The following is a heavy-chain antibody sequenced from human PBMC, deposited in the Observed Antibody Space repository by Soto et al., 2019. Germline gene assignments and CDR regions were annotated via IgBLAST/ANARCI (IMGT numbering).Heavy chain of an antibody. CDR3: ARGPDSGYDPYYYYYGMDV. V-gene: IGHV4-30-2*01. J-gene: IGHJ6*02. Sequence: LSLTCAVSGGSISSGGYSWSWIRQPPGKGLEWIGYIYHSGSTYYNPSLKSRVTISVDRSKNQFSLKLSSVTAADTAVYYCARGPDSGYDPYYYYYGMDVWGQGTTVTVSS. CDR2: IYHSGST. CDR1: GGSISSGGYS. D-gene: IGHD5-12*01.